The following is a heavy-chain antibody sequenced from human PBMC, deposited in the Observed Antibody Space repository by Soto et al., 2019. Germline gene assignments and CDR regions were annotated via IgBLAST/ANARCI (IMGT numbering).Heavy chain of an antibody. CDR2: ISYSGTT. Sequence: SETLSLTCTVSGGSITNNHYYWGWVRQPPGKGLEWIASISYSGTTYYNPSLKSRVIKSVDTSRNQFSLKLTSVTAADTAVYYCARSSTSANYFDYWGQGTLVTVSS. CDR1: GGSITNNHYY. J-gene: IGHJ4*02. CDR3: ARSSTSANYFDY. V-gene: IGHV4-39*01. D-gene: IGHD2-2*01.